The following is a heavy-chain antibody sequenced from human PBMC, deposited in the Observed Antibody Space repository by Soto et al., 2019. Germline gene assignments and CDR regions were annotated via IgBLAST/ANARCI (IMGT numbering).Heavy chain of an antibody. Sequence: SGTLSLTCTVSGGSVSSGSYYWSWIRQPPGKGLEWIGYIYYSGSTNYNPSLKSRVTISVDTSKNQFSLKLSSVTAADTAVYYCARARRGTMLPYLAYGLKGPPVPVSP. CDR2: IYYSGST. CDR1: GGSVSSGSYY. D-gene: IGHD1-7*01. V-gene: IGHV4-61*01. CDR3: ARARRGTMLPYLAY. J-gene: IGHJ4*02.